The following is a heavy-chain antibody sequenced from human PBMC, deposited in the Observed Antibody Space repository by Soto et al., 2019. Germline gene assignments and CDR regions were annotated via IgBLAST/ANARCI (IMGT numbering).Heavy chain of an antibody. Sequence: QVQLVQSGAEVKKPGSSVKVSCKASGGTFSTYTISWVRQAPGQGLEWLVRIIPLFGLPNHAQKFQDRVTITADKSTDTAYLEMNSLRPEDTAVYYCAFDVQTGVVYFDNWGQGTLVTVSS. V-gene: IGHV1-69*02. D-gene: IGHD1-1*01. CDR3: AFDVQTGVVYFDN. CDR2: IIPLFGLP. CDR1: GGTFSTYT. J-gene: IGHJ4*02.